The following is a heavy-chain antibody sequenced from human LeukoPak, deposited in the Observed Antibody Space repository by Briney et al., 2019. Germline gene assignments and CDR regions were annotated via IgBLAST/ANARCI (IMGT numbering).Heavy chain of an antibody. V-gene: IGHV1-2*02. D-gene: IGHD3-9*01. CDR2: INPNSGGT. J-gene: IGHJ5*02. CDR1: GYTFTGYY. Sequence: ASVKVSCKASGYTFTGYYMHWVRQAPGQGLEWMGWINPNSGGTNYAQKFQGRVTMTRDTSISTAYMELSRLRSDDTAVYYCARNLKLLRYFDWLLFSSWGQGTLVTVSS. CDR3: ARNLKLLRYFDWLLFSS.